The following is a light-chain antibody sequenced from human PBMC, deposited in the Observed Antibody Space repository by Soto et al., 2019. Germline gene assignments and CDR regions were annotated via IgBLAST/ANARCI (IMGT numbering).Light chain of an antibody. CDR1: QSISSW. J-gene: IGKJ3*01. V-gene: IGKV1-5*03. Sequence: DIPMTQSPSTLSASVGDRVTITCRASQSISSWLAWYQQKPGKAPKLLIYKASSLESEVPSRFSGSGSGTEFPLTISSLQPDDFATYYCQQSFTFGPGTKVDIK. CDR3: QQSFT. CDR2: KAS.